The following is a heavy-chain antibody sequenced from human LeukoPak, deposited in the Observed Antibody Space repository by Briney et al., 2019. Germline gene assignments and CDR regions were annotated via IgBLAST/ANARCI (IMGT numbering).Heavy chain of an antibody. J-gene: IGHJ4*02. Sequence: PGGSLRLSCAASGFTFSNYWMTWVRQVPGKGLEWVANIKPDGSEKDYVDSVKGRFTISRDNTKNSLYLQMNSLRAEDTAVYYCARLPDGYNSFRDYWGQGTLVTVSS. D-gene: IGHD5-24*01. CDR2: IKPDGSEK. V-gene: IGHV3-7*01. CDR3: ARLPDGYNSFRDY. CDR1: GFTFSNYW.